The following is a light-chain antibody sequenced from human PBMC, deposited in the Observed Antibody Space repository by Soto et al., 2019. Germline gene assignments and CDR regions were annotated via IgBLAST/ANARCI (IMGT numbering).Light chain of an antibody. Sequence: DIQMTQAPSSLSASVGDRVTITCRARQDINTYLAWYQQKPGKVPKLLISAAYTLQSGVPPRFSGSGSGTDFTLTISSLQPEDVATYYCQKYDNARLTFGGGTKVEIK. CDR1: QDINTY. J-gene: IGKJ4*01. CDR2: AAY. V-gene: IGKV1-27*01. CDR3: QKYDNARLT.